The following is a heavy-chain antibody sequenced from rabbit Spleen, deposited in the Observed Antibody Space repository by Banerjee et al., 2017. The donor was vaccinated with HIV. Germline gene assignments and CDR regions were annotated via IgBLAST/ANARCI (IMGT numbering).Heavy chain of an antibody. CDR3: ARDSAYGSSRGYPNL. V-gene: IGHV1S40*01. CDR1: GFSFSSNW. Sequence: QSLEESGGDLVKPGASLTLTCTASGFSFSSNWLCWVRQAPGKGLEWIACIETNDGDTDYANWPKGRFTISKTSSTTVTLQMTSLTVADTATYFCARDSAYGSSRGYPNLWGQGTLVTVS. CDR2: IETNDGDT. J-gene: IGHJ4*01. D-gene: IGHD1-1*01.